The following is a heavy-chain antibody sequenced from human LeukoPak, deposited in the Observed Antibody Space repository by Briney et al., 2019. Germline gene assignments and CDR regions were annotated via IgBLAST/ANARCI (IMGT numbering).Heavy chain of an antibody. Sequence: GRSLRLSCAASGFTFNSYEMNWVRQAPGKGLEWVSYISSSGSTMYYADSVRGRLTIARENAKNLLYLEVDSLRAEDTAVYYCARRYCSSTSCTLDYWGPGTLVIVSS. D-gene: IGHD2-2*01. CDR2: ISSSGSTM. CDR1: GFTFNSYE. J-gene: IGHJ4*02. V-gene: IGHV3-48*03. CDR3: ARRYCSSTSCTLDY.